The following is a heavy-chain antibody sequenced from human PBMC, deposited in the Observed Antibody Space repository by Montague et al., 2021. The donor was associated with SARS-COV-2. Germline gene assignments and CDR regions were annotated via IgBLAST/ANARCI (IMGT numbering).Heavy chain of an antibody. Sequence: SETLSLTCAVYGGSFSGYYWGWIRQPPGKGLEWIGEINHSGSTNYNPSLKSRVTISVDTSKNQFSLKLSSVTAADTAVYYCARELTGYCSGGVCYSLDYWGQGTLATVSS. CDR2: INHSGST. CDR3: ARELTGYCSGGVCYSLDY. CDR1: GGSFSGYY. D-gene: IGHD2-15*01. V-gene: IGHV4-34*01. J-gene: IGHJ4*02.